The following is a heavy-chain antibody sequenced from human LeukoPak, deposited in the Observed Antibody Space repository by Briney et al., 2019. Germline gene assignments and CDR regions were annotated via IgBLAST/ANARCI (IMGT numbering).Heavy chain of an antibody. CDR3: ARGRVYDFWSGYYTPDGYYFDY. CDR2: IYYSGST. Sequence: SETLSLTCTVSGGSISSSSYYWGWIRQPPGKGLEWIGSIYYSGSTYYNPSLKSRVTISVDTSKNQFSLKLSSVTAADTAVYYCARGRVYDFWSGYYTPDGYYFDYWGQGTLVTVSS. J-gene: IGHJ4*02. V-gene: IGHV4-39*01. D-gene: IGHD3-3*01. CDR1: GGSISSSSYY.